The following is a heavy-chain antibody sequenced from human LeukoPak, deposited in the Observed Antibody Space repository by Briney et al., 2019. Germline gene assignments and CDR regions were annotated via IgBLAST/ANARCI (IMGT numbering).Heavy chain of an antibody. CDR1: GFTSSSYG. J-gene: IGHJ4*02. Sequence: GGSLRLSCAASGFTSSSYGMHWVRQAPGKGLEWVSAISGSGGSTYYADSVKGRFTISRDNSKNTLYLQMNSLRAEDTAVYYCAEDLLWDYYDSSGYYLDYWGQGTLVTVSS. D-gene: IGHD3-22*01. V-gene: IGHV3-23*01. CDR2: ISGSGGST. CDR3: AEDLLWDYYDSSGYYLDY.